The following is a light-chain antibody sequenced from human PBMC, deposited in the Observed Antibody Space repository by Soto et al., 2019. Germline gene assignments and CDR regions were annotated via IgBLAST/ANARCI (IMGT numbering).Light chain of an antibody. CDR2: SNT. CDR3: SSYAGSYTWI. CDR1: SSNIGAGFD. V-gene: IGLV1-40*01. J-gene: IGLJ1*01. Sequence: QSVLTQPPSVSGAPGQTVTISCTGSSSNIGAGFDVHWYQQVPGTAPKLVLYSNTARPSGVPDRFSGSKSGNTAALTISGLQAEDEAEYFCSSYAGSYTWIFGSGTKLTVL.